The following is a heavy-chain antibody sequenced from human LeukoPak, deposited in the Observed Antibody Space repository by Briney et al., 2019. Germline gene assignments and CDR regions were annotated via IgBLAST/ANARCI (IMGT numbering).Heavy chain of an antibody. Sequence: PGGSLRLSCAASEFTFSSFGMSWVRQAPGKGLEWVSAISVIDDSTYYADSVKGRFTISRDNSKNTLYLQMNSLRAEDTAVYYCAKDRRYDFWSGYQYFQHWGQGTLVTVSS. CDR3: AKDRRYDFWSGYQYFQH. V-gene: IGHV3-23*01. D-gene: IGHD3-3*01. CDR2: ISVIDDST. J-gene: IGHJ1*01. CDR1: EFTFSSFG.